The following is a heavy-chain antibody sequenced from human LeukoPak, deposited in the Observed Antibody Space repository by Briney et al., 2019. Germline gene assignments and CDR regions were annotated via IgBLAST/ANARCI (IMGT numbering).Heavy chain of an antibody. D-gene: IGHD6-19*01. CDR1: GYSFTSYW. J-gene: IGHJ6*02. CDR3: ARRSSGWYDYYYYGMDV. V-gene: IGHV5-51*01. CDR2: IYPGDSDT. Sequence: HGESLKISCKGSGYSFTSYWIGWVRQMPGKGLEWMGIIYPGDSDTRYSPSFQGQVTISADKSISTAYLQWSSLKASDTAMYYCARRSSGWYDYYYYGMDVWGQGTTVTVSS.